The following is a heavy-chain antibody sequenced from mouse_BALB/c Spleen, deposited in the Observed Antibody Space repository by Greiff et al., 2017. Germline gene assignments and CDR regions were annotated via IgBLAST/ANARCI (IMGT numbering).Heavy chain of an antibody. CDR1: GFSLTGYG. CDR3: ARDLLLRSYAMDY. Sequence: QVQLQQSGPGLVAPSQSLSITCTVSGFSLTGYGVNWVRQPPGKGLAWLGMIWGDGSTDYNSALKSRLSISKDNSKSQVFLKMNSLQTDDTARYYCARDLLLRSYAMDYWGQGTSVTVSS. V-gene: IGHV2-6-7*01. CDR2: IWGDGST. D-gene: IGHD1-1*01. J-gene: IGHJ4*01.